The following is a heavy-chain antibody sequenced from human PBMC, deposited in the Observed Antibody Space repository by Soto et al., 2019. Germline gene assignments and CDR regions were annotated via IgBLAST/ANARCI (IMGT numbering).Heavy chain of an antibody. CDR1: GFTFSSYW. CDR3: ARGYGVDI. Sequence: GGSLRLSCAASGFTFSSYWMHWVRQAPGKGLVWASRINSDGSSISYADSVKGRFTISRDNAKNTLYLQMNSLRAEDTAVYYCARGYGVDIWGQGTMVTVS. D-gene: IGHD5-12*01. J-gene: IGHJ3*02. V-gene: IGHV3-74*01. CDR2: INSDGSSI.